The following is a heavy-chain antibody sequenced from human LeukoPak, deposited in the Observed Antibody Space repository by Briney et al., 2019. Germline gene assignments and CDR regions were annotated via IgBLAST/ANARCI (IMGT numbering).Heavy chain of an antibody. CDR3: ARERDDYYFDY. CDR1: GFTFSGYE. J-gene: IGHJ4*02. CDR2: ISRSGTII. Sequence: GGSLRLSCAASGFTFSGYEMNWVRQAPGKRLEWVSYISRSGTIISYADSVKGRFTISRDNAKNSLYLQMNSLRAEDTAVYYCARERDDYYFDYWGQGTLVTVSS. V-gene: IGHV3-48*03. D-gene: IGHD3-3*01.